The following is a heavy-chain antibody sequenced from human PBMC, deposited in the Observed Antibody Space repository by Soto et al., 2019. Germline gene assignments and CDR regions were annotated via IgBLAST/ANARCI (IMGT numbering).Heavy chain of an antibody. CDR3: ARGKAAAGSPYFFDH. Sequence: QEQLVQSGAEVKKPGSSVKVSCKASGGTFTTYTITWVRQAPGQWPERMGGIVPLFATVNYAQTFQGRVTISADKSTSTVYMELSSLRSEDTAVYYCARGKAAAGSPYFFDHWGQGTLVTVSS. V-gene: IGHV1-69*06. D-gene: IGHD6-13*01. J-gene: IGHJ4*02. CDR2: IVPLFATV. CDR1: GGTFTTYT.